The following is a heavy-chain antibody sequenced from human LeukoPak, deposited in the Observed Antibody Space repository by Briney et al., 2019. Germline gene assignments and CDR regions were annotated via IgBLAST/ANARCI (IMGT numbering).Heavy chain of an antibody. CDR2: ISAYNGNT. J-gene: IGHJ4*02. CDR1: GYTFTSYG. V-gene: IGHV1-18*01. D-gene: IGHD3-16*01. CDR3: AKLTLGDRPEDY. Sequence: ASVKVSCKASGYTFTSYGISWVRQAPGQGLEWMGWISAYNGNTNYAQKLQGRVTMTTDTSTSTAYMELRSLRSDDTAVYYCAKLTLGDRPEDYWGQGTLVTVSS.